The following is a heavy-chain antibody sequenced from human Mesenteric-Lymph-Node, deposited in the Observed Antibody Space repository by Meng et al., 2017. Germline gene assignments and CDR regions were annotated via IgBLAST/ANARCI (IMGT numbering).Heavy chain of an antibody. Sequence: GESLKISCAVSGFSVSSAWMSWVRQAPGKGLEWVANTNPDGSGKYYVDSVRGRFTISRDYAENSLHLQMSSLRVEDTAVYYCARDVGGSSWYYFDYWGRGTLVTVSS. V-gene: IGHV3-7*01. CDR2: TNPDGSGK. J-gene: IGHJ4*02. D-gene: IGHD6-13*01. CDR3: ARDVGGSSWYYFDY. CDR1: GFSVSSAW.